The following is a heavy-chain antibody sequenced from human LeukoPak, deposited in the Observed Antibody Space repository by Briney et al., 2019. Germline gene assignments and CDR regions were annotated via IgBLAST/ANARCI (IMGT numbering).Heavy chain of an antibody. CDR3: ARDESSSSAHFDY. CDR2: IKQDGSDK. D-gene: IGHD6-6*01. V-gene: IGHV3-7*01. J-gene: IGHJ4*02. Sequence: GGSLRLSCAASGFTFSSYWMSWVRRAPGKGLEWVANIKQDGSDKHYVNSVKGRFTISRDNAKNSLYLQMNSLRAEDTAVYYCARDESSSSAHFDYWGQGALVTVSS. CDR1: GFTFSSYW.